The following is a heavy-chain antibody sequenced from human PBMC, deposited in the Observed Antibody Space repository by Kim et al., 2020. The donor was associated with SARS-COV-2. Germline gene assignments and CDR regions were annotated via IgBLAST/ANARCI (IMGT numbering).Heavy chain of an antibody. J-gene: IGHJ5*02. V-gene: IGHV3-48*02. CDR3: ARDLFTFALDYGENIGNNWCGH. Sequence: GGSLRLSCAASGFTFSSYSINWVRQAQGKVLECVSYISRRSSTIYYAESVKGRFTISRENAKNSLYLQMNSLRDEDTAVYYCARDLFTFALDYGENIGNNWCGHWGQGNLVTVSS. CDR1: GFTFSSYS. CDR2: ISRRSSTI. D-gene: IGHD4-17*01.